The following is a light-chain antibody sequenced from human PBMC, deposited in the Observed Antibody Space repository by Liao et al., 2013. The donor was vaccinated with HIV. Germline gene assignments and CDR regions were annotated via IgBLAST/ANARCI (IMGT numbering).Light chain of an antibody. CDR3: QAWDSRSADVV. J-gene: IGLJ2*01. CDR1: KVGSNG. V-gene: IGLV3-21*01. CDR2: YDT. Sequence: SDVLAQPPSVSVAPGETARITCGGDKVGSNGVHWYQQKPGQAPVLVIYYDTDRPSGIPERFSGSNSGNKATLTIRGTQVMDEADYYCQAWDSRSADVVFGGGTKLTVL.